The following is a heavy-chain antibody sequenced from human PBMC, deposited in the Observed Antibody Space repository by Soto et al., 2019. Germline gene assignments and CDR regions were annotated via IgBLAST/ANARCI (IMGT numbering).Heavy chain of an antibody. V-gene: IGHV3-11*01. D-gene: IGHD3-22*01. CDR2: ISSSGSTI. J-gene: IGHJ3*02. Sequence: PGGSLRLSCAASGFTFSDYYMSRIRQAPGKGLEWVSYISSSGSTIYYADSVKGRFTISRDNAKNSLYLQMNSLRAEDTAVYYCARGQYYYDSSGYDAFDIWGQGTMVTVSS. CDR1: GFTFSDYY. CDR3: ARGQYYYDSSGYDAFDI.